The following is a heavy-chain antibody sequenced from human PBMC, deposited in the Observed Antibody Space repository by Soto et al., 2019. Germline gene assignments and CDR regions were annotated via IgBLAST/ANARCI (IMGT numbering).Heavy chain of an antibody. CDR1: GFIFSDQY. CDR3: TRDFSV. CDR2: TRNKANSYTT. J-gene: IGHJ6*02. V-gene: IGHV3-72*01. Sequence: GGSLRLSCAASGFIFSDQYMDWVRQAPGKGLEWVGRTRNKANSYTTEYAASVKGRFTISRDDSKNSLYLQMNSLKTEDTAVYYCTRDFSVWGQGTTVTVSS.